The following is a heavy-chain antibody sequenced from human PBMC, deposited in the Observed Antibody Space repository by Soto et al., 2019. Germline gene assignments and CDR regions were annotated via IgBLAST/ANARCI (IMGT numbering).Heavy chain of an antibody. CDR1: GGSISSGDYY. Sequence: PSETLSLTCTVSGGSISSGDYYWSWIRQPPGKGLEWIGYIYYSGSTYYNPSLKSRVTISVDTSKNQFSLKLSSVTAADTAIYYCARDAVGATHFDYWGQGAPVTSPQ. D-gene: IGHD1-26*01. CDR3: ARDAVGATHFDY. V-gene: IGHV4-30-4*02. J-gene: IGHJ4*02. CDR2: IYYSGST.